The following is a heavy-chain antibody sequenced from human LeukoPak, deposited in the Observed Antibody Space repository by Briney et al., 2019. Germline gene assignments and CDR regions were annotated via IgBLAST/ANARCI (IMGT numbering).Heavy chain of an antibody. D-gene: IGHD3-10*01. J-gene: IGHJ4*02. CDR1: GGSISSSSYY. CDR2: IYYSGST. V-gene: IGHV4-39*01. CDR3: AALDNYYGSGSPDY. Sequence: SETLSLTCTVSGGSISSSSYYWGWIRQPPGKGLEWIGSIYYSGSTYYNPSLKSRVTISVDTSKNQFSLKLSSVTAADTAVYHCAALDNYYGSGSPDYWGQGTLVTVSS.